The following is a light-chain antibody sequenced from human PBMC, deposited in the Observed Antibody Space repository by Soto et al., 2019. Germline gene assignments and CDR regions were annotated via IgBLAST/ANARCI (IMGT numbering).Light chain of an antibody. CDR2: AAS. CDR3: LQHNSYPFT. Sequence: IHMTQSPSAMSASVGYRVNITCRASQGIGNYLAWFQQKKGKVPQRLIYAASSLQSGVPSRFSGSGYGTEFNLTISSLQPEDLAVYYCLQHNSYPFTFGQGTRLEIK. CDR1: QGIGNY. V-gene: IGKV1-17*03. J-gene: IGKJ5*01.